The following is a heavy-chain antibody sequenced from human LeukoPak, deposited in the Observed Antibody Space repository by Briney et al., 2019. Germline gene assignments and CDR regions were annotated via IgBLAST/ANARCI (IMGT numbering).Heavy chain of an antibody. CDR1: GGSISSSSYY. D-gene: IGHD3-22*01. Sequence: SETLSLTCTVSGGSISSSSYYWGWIRQPPGKGLGWIGSVYYSGSTYYNPSLKSRVTISVDTSKNQFSLKPSSVTAADTAVYYCARIPLYYYDSSGSIAVHDYWGQGTLVTVSS. CDR2: VYYSGST. CDR3: ARIPLYYYDSSGSIAVHDY. J-gene: IGHJ4*02. V-gene: IGHV4-39*07.